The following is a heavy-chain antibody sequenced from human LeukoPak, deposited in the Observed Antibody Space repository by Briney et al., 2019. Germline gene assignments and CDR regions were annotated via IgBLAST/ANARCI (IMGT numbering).Heavy chain of an antibody. CDR2: IYPGDSDT. J-gene: IGHJ4*02. CDR1: GYSFTSYW. CDR3: ARRRDLYSGSYYPFDY. D-gene: IGHD1-26*01. V-gene: IGHV5-51*01. Sequence: GESLRISCKGSGYSFTSYWIGWVRQMPGKGLEWMGIIYPGDSDTRYSPSFQGQVTISADKSISTAYLQWSSLKASDTAMYYCARRRDLYSGSYYPFDYWGQGTLVTVSS.